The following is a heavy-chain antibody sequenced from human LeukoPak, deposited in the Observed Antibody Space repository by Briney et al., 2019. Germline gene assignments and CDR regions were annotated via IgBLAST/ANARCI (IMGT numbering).Heavy chain of an antibody. V-gene: IGHV4-59*11. J-gene: IGHJ6*02. Sequence: PSETLSLTCTVSGGSISGHYWTWNRQPPGKGLEWIGQIHYSGKADYNPSLKTRIDISVDMSKNQMSLKVNSVTAADTAVYYCARFGVDYDMDVWGQGTAVTVS. CDR3: ARFGVDYDMDV. CDR1: GGSISGHY. D-gene: IGHD3-16*01. CDR2: IHYSGKA.